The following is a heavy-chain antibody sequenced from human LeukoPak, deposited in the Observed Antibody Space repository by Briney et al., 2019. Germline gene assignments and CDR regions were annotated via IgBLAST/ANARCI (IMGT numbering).Heavy chain of an antibody. V-gene: IGHV3-30*18. D-gene: IGHD3-3*01. CDR3: AKESGQYDY. CDR1: GFTFSSYG. CDR2: ISYDGSNK. J-gene: IGHJ4*02. Sequence: GRSLRLSCAASGFTFSSYGMHWVRQAPGKGLEWVAVISYDGSNKYYADSVKGRFTISRDNSKNTLYLQMNSLRAEDTAVYYCAKESGQYDYWGQGTLVTVSS.